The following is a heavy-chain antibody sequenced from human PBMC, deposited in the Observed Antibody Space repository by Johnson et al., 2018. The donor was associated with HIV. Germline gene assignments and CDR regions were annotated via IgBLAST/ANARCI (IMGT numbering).Heavy chain of an antibody. V-gene: IGHV3-66*02. Sequence: VQLVESGGGLVQPGGSLRVSCAASGFTVSSNYMSWVRQAPGKGLEWVSVIYSGGSTYYADPVKGRFTISRDNSKNTLYLQMNSLRAEDTAVYYCARDPFTQALDAFDIWGQGTMVTVSS. CDR1: GFTVSSNY. CDR3: ARDPFTQALDAFDI. CDR2: IYSGGST. J-gene: IGHJ3*02.